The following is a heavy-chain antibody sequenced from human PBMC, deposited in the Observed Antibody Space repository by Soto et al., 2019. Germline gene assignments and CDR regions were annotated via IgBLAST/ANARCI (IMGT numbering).Heavy chain of an antibody. J-gene: IGHJ4*02. CDR2: VSSSGGST. D-gene: IGHD3-22*01. CDR1: GFTFSSYA. V-gene: IGHV3-23*01. CDR3: ACSLYYYGTSGYY. Sequence: PGGSLRLSCAASGFTFSSYAMSWVRQAPGKGLDWVSGVSSSGGSTYYADSVKGRFTISRDNSKNTLYLQMNSLRAEDTAVYFCACSLYYYGTSGYYLGQGTLVPVSA.